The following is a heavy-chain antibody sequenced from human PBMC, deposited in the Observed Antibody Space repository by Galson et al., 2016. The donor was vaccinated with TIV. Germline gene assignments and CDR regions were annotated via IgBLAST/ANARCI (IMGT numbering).Heavy chain of an antibody. D-gene: IGHD3-10*02. CDR1: GFTFSNYW. CDR3: ARGLYEEYSVGLDS. Sequence: SLRLSCAASGFTFSNYWMYWVRQVPGKGLVWVSRLNNDGSGTAYADSVNFRFTISRDNAKNTLFLQMNSLRADDTALYYCARGLYEEYSVGLDSWGQGTLVTVSS. J-gene: IGHJ4*02. CDR2: LNNDGSGT. V-gene: IGHV3-74*01.